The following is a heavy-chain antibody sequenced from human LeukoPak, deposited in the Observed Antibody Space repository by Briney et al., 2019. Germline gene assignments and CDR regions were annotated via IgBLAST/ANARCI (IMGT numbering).Heavy chain of an antibody. J-gene: IGHJ5*01. Sequence: GRSLRLFCAASGFTFSRYAMHWVRQAPGKGLEWVAVTSPDGNEKYYADSVKGRFTISRDNSKNTVFLQMNSLSTEDTAVYSCFTGSAYYYDSWGQGTLVTVSS. CDR3: FTGSAYYYDS. CDR1: GFTFSRYA. CDR2: TSPDGNEK. V-gene: IGHV3-30*01. D-gene: IGHD3-22*01.